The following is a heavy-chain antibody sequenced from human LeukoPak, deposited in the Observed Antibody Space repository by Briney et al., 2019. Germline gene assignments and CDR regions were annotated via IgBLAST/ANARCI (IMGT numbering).Heavy chain of an antibody. CDR3: AKKGYAGSGTYSYYFDY. CDR1: GYTLTELS. V-gene: IGHV3-11*01. J-gene: IGHJ4*02. Sequence: SGYTLTELSMHWVRQAPGKGLEWVSYISSSSSTIYYADSVKGRSTISRDNSENTLYLQMNSLRAEDTAVYYCAKKGYAGSGTYSYYFDYWGQGTLVTVSS. CDR2: ISSSSSTI. D-gene: IGHD3-10*01.